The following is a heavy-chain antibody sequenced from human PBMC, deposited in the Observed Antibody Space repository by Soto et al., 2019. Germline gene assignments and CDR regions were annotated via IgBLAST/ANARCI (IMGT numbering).Heavy chain of an antibody. CDR2: ISSSNSFI. CDR3: ARVPVRFCSGGSCYTRPVDY. D-gene: IGHD2-15*01. Sequence: GGSLRLSCAASGFTFRSHSRNWVRQAPGKGLEWVSSISSSNSFIHYADSVKGRFTISRDNAKNSLYLQMNSLRAEDTAVYFCARVPVRFCSGGSCYTRPVDYWGQGTLVTVS. J-gene: IGHJ4*02. CDR1: GFTFRSHS. V-gene: IGHV3-21*01.